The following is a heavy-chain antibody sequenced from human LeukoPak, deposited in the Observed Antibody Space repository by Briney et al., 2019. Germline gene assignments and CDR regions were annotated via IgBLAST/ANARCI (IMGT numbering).Heavy chain of an antibody. Sequence: GGSLRLSCAASGFTVSSNYMSWVRQAPGKGLEWVSVIYSGGSTYYADSVKGRFTISRHNSKNTLYLQMNSLRAEDTAVYYCAREYGAIFGVVPGGMDVWGQGTTVTVSS. CDR2: IYSGGST. V-gene: IGHV3-53*04. CDR3: AREYGAIFGVVPGGMDV. J-gene: IGHJ6*02. CDR1: GFTVSSNY. D-gene: IGHD3-3*01.